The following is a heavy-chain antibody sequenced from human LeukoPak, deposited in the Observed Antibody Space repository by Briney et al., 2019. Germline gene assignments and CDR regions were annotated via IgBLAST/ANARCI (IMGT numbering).Heavy chain of an antibody. CDR1: GYTFSGFY. D-gene: IGHD3-10*01. J-gene: IGHJ4*02. V-gene: IGHV1-2*02. Sequence: ASVKVSCKASGYTFSGFYTHWVRQAPGQGLEWMGWINPDSGGTDYAQKFQGRVTMTRDTSISTAYMELSSLTSDDAAVYYCARYHRDGSVPFDHWGQGTLVTVSS. CDR2: INPDSGGT. CDR3: ARYHRDGSVPFDH.